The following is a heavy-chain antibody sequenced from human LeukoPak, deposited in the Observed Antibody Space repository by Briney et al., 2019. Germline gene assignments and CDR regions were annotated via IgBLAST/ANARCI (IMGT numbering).Heavy chain of an antibody. CDR2: INNDGSTT. Sequence: PGGSLRLSCAASGFTFANTWMHWVCQALGKGLVWVSLINNDGSTTNYADSVKGRFTISRDNAKNTVYLQMSSLRAEDTAVYYCAIGGTYGSGSWGQGTLVTVSS. V-gene: IGHV3-74*01. D-gene: IGHD3-10*01. J-gene: IGHJ4*02. CDR3: AIGGTYGSGS. CDR1: GFTFANTW.